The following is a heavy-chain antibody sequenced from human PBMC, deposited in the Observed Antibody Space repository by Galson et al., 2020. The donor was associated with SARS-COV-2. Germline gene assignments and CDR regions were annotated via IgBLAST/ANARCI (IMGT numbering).Heavy chain of an antibody. D-gene: IGHD6-13*01. CDR1: GYTFTSYY. Sequence: ASVTVSCKASGYTFTSYYMHWVRQAPGQGLEWMGIINLSGGSTSYAQKFQGRVTMTRDTSTSTVYMDLSSLRSEDTAVYYCARDQGSSWTLSYWGQGTLVTVAS. CDR3: ARDQGSSWTLSY. V-gene: IGHV1-46*01. J-gene: IGHJ4*02. CDR2: INLSGGST.